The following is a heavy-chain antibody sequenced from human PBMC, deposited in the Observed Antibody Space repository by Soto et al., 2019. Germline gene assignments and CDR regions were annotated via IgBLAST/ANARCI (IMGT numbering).Heavy chain of an antibody. CDR3: ARAVDGTNIVGDTLSFDY. V-gene: IGHV4-4*02. Sequence: QVQLQESGPGLVKPSGTLSLTCAVSGGSISSSNWWSWVRQPPGKGLQWIGEIYPGGSTNYNPSLKSRVTISVDKAMNQFALKLRSVTAGDRAVYYCARAVDGTNIVGDTLSFDYWGQRNLVTVSS. J-gene: IGHJ4*02. D-gene: IGHD1-26*01. CDR2: IYPGGST. CDR1: GGSISSSNW.